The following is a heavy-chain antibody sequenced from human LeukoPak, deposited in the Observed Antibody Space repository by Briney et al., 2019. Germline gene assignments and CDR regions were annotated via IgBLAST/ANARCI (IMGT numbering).Heavy chain of an antibody. CDR1: GFTFSTYP. D-gene: IGHD4-17*01. CDR3: TRGSFGDYEY. CDR2: IDPSSTYI. J-gene: IGHJ4*02. V-gene: IGHV3-21*01. Sequence: GGSLRLSCSASGFTFSTYPMNWVRQAPGKGLEWVSSIDPSSTYIYYADSVRGRFTISRDNAQNSLYLQVNSQRAEDTAVYYCTRGSFGDYEYWGQGTLVTVSS.